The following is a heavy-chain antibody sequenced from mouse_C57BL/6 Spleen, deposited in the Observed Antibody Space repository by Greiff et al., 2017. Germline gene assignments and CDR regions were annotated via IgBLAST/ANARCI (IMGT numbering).Heavy chain of an antibody. CDR2: IDPETGGT. J-gene: IGHJ4*01. CDR3: TRSGYGSSRYYAMDY. CDR1: GYTFTDYE. V-gene: IGHV1-15*01. Sequence: QVQLQQSGAELVRPGASVTLSCKASGYTFTDYEMHWVKQTPVHGLEWIGAIDPETGGTAYNQKFKGKAILTADKSSSTAYMELRSLTSEDSAVYYCTRSGYGSSRYYAMDYWGKGTSVTVSS. D-gene: IGHD1-1*01.